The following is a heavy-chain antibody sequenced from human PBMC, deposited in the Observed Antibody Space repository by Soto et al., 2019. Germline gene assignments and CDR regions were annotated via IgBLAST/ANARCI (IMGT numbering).Heavy chain of an antibody. CDR3: ARYQIKSNWFDP. J-gene: IGHJ5*02. Sequence: SETLSLTCTVSGGSISSYYWSWIRQPPGKGLEWIGYIYYSGSTNYNPSLKSRVTISVDTSKNQFSLKLSSVTAADTAVYYCARYQIKSNWFDPWGQGTLVTVSS. V-gene: IGHV4-59*01. CDR1: GGSISSYY. CDR2: IYYSGST.